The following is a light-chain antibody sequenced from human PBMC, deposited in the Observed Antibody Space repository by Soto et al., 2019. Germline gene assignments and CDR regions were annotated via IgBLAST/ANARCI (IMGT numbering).Light chain of an antibody. J-gene: IGLJ2*01. V-gene: IGLV2-23*01. CDR1: SSDVGNYNF. CDR3: CSYAGTTTV. CDR2: EAT. Sequence: QSVLTQPASVSGSPGESISISCTRTSSDVGNYNFFAWYQQHPGEAPKLIIYEATKRPSGVSNRFSASKSGNTASLTISGLQADDEADYYCCSYAGTTTVFGGGTKLTVL.